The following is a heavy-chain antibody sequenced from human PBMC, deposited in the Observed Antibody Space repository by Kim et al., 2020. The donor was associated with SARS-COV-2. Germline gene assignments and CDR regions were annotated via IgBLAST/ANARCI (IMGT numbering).Heavy chain of an antibody. V-gene: IGHV1-8*01. CDR2: MNPNSGNT. CDR1: GYTFTSYD. CDR3: VREGIVVVVAAISGFDY. D-gene: IGHD2-15*01. J-gene: IGHJ4*02. Sequence: ASVKVSCKASGYTFTSYDINWVRQATGQGLEWVGWMNPNSGNTGYAQKFQGRVSMTRDTSIRTAYMELSSLRSEDTAVYYCVREGIVVVVAAISGFDYWGQGTLVTVSS.